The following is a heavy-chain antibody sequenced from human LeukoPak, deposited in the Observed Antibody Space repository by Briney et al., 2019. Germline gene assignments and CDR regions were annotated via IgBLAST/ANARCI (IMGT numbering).Heavy chain of an antibody. V-gene: IGHV4-30-2*03. CDR1: GGSISSGGYS. Sequence: PSQTLSLTCAVSGGSISSGGYSWSWIRQPPGKGLEWIGSIYHSGSTYYNPSLKSRVTISVDTSKNQFSLKLSSVTAADTAVYYCARVSFYDFWSGAGYFDYWGQGTLVTVSS. D-gene: IGHD3-3*01. CDR2: IYHSGST. CDR3: ARVSFYDFWSGAGYFDY. J-gene: IGHJ4*02.